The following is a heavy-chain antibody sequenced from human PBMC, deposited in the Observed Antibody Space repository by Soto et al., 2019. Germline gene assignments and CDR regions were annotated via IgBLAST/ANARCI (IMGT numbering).Heavy chain of an antibody. D-gene: IGHD4-17*01. V-gene: IGHV3-20*01. CDR1: GFTFDDYG. Sequence: PGGSLRLSCAASGFTFDDYGMSWVRQAPGKGLEWVSGINWNGGSTGYADSVKGRFTISRDNAKNSLYLQMNSLRAEDTALYHCARVDDYGGYASGFDIWGQGTMVTVSS. CDR3: ARVDDYGGYASGFDI. J-gene: IGHJ3*02. CDR2: INWNGGST.